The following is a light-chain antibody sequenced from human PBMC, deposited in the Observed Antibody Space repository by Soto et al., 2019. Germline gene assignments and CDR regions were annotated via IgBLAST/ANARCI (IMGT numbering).Light chain of an antibody. CDR3: QQRSKWPPKST. J-gene: IGKJ5*01. V-gene: IGKV3-11*01. Sequence: EIVLTPTPTSLSLSPGERATLSCRASQSVRSYLACSQKKPGQAPRLLIYDASNRATGIPARFSGSGSGTAFTLTIRSLEPEDFSVESCQQRSKWPPKSTFGQGTRLEIK. CDR1: QSVRSY. CDR2: DAS.